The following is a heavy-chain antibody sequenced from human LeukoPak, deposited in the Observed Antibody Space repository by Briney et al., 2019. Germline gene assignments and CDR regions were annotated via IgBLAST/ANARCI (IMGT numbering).Heavy chain of an antibody. CDR2: IYPGDSET. J-gene: IGHJ4*02. D-gene: IGHD6-13*01. CDR3: ARLAVAAADY. Sequence: GESLKISCKGSGYSFTSYWIGWVRQMPGKSLEWMGIIYPGDSETRYSPSFQGQVTISADKSISTAYLQWSSLKASDTAIYYCARLAVAAADYWGQGTLVTVSS. CDR1: GYSFTSYW. V-gene: IGHV5-51*01.